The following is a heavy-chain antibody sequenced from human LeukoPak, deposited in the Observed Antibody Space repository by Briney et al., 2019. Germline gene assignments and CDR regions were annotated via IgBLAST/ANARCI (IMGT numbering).Heavy chain of an antibody. CDR1: GGPISSGGYS. Sequence: PSETLSLTCAVSGGPISSGGYSWTWIRQPPGKGLEWIGYIYHSGSTYYNPSLKSRGTISVDRSKNQFSLKLSSVTAADTAVYYCARVVVVATYNWFDPWGQGTLVTASS. CDR2: IYHSGST. J-gene: IGHJ5*02. D-gene: IGHD2-15*01. CDR3: ARVVVVATYNWFDP. V-gene: IGHV4-30-2*01.